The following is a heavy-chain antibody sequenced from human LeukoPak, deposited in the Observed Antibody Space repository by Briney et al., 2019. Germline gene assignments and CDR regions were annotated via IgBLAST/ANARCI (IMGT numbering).Heavy chain of an antibody. J-gene: IGHJ3*02. Sequence: GGSLRLSCVASGFTFSSYSMNWVRQAPGKGLDWVSYISPSSSTIYYADPVKGRFTISRDNAKNSLYLQMNSLRDEDTAVYYCARGPTTVTTRPFDIWGQGTMVTVSS. D-gene: IGHD4-17*01. CDR3: ARGPTTVTTRPFDI. CDR2: ISPSSSTI. CDR1: GFTFSSYS. V-gene: IGHV3-48*02.